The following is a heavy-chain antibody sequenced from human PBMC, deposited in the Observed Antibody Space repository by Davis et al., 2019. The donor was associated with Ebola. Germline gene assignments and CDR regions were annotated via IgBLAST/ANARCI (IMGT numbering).Heavy chain of an antibody. J-gene: IGHJ6*02. CDR3: ARRRDCSNGVCYGMDV. CDR1: GFTFNFYV. V-gene: IGHV3-21*06. CDR2: IGTRSVYI. D-gene: IGHD2-8*01. Sequence: GESLKISCAGSGFTFNFYVMSWVRQAPGKGLEWVSSIGTRSVYIYYADSVKGRFTISRDNAKNSLYLQMDSLRVEDTAIYYCARRRDCSNGVCYGMDVWGQGTAVTVSS.